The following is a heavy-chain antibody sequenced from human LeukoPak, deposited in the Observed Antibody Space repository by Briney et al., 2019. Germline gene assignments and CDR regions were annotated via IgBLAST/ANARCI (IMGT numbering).Heavy chain of an antibody. CDR3: SRDRGISGE. D-gene: IGHD1-26*01. CDR2: ISYDGSNK. CDR1: GFTFSSYA. V-gene: IGHV3-30-3*01. J-gene: IGHJ4*02. Sequence: GRSLRLSCAASGFTFSSYAMHWVRQAPGKGLEWVAVISYDGSNKYYADSVKGRFTISRDNSKNTLYLQMNSLRAEDTAVYYCSRDRGISGEWGQGTLVTVSS.